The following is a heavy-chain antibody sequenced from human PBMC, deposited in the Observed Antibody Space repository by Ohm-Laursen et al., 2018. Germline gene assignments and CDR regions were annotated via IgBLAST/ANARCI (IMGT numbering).Heavy chain of an antibody. J-gene: IGHJ3*02. CDR2: IYYSGST. D-gene: IGHD6-19*01. Sequence: GTLSLTCTVSGGSISNYYWSWIRQPPGKGLEWIGYIYYSGSTNYNPSLKSRVTISVDMSKNQFSLKLSSVTAADTAVYYCAREYSSGWSDAFDIWGQGTMVTVSS. V-gene: IGHV4-59*01. CDR3: AREYSSGWSDAFDI. CDR1: GGSISNYY.